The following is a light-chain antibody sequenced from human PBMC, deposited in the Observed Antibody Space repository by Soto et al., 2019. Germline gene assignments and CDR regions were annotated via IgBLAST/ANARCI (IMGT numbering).Light chain of an antibody. V-gene: IGLV3-21*04. CDR2: YDS. CDR3: QVWDSSSDHL. J-gene: IGLJ2*01. CDR1: NIGSKS. Sequence: SYELTQPPSVSVAPGKTARITCGGNNIGSKSVHWYQQKPGQAPVLVIYYDSDRPSGIPERFSGSNSGNTATLTISRVEAGDAADYYCQVWDSSSDHLFGGGTKLTVL.